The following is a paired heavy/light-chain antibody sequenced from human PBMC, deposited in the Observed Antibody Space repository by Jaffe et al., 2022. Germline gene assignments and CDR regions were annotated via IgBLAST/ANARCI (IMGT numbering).Heavy chain of an antibody. CDR3: ARDKTQDSLLWFGEHPVAFDI. Sequence: QVQLQESGPGLVKPSETLSLTCTVSGGSISSYYWTWIRQPPGKGLEWIGYIYASGSTNYNPSLKSRVTISVDTSKSQFSLKLSSVTAADTAVYYCARDKTQDSLLWFGEHPVAFDIWGQGTMVTVSS. D-gene: IGHD3-10*01. J-gene: IGHJ3*02. CDR2: IYASGST. CDR1: GGSISSYY. V-gene: IGHV4-59*01.
Light chain of an antibody. Sequence: QSALTQPASVSGSPGQSITISCTGTSSDVGYYNHVSWYQQHPGKAPKLMIYEVSDRPSGVSNRFSGSQSGNTASLTISGLQAEDEADYYCSSYTSSSTHVFGTGTKVTVL. CDR3: SSYTSSSTHV. CDR1: SSDVGYYNH. V-gene: IGLV2-14*01. CDR2: EVS. J-gene: IGLJ1*01.